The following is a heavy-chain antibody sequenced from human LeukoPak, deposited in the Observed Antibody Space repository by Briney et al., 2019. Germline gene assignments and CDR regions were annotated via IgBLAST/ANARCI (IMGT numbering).Heavy chain of an antibody. CDR2: INEDGSTI. CDR1: GFTLSSYW. D-gene: IGHD3-16*01. Sequence: GGSLRLSCAASGFTLSSYWMHWVRQVPGKGLVWVSRINEDGSTINYADSVRGRFTISRDIAKNTLYLQMNSLRPEDTAVHHCVKDFVGVDEFWGQGTLVTVSS. V-gene: IGHV3-74*01. J-gene: IGHJ4*02. CDR3: VKDFVGVDEF.